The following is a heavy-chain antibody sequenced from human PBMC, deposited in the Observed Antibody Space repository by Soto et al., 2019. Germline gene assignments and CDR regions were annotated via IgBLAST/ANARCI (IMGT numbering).Heavy chain of an antibody. CDR3: ARWGTTGGLDV. Sequence: QVQLVESGGGVVQPGTSLRLSCVGSGFTFRSYVIHWVRQAPGKGLEWVALTSYDGSNKDYGDSVKGRFTISRDNSRNTVDLQMYSLSREDTALYYCARWGTTGGLDVWGQGTLVSVSS. J-gene: IGHJ1*01. V-gene: IGHV3-30*19. CDR1: GFTFRSYV. D-gene: IGHD3-16*01. CDR2: TSYDGSNK.